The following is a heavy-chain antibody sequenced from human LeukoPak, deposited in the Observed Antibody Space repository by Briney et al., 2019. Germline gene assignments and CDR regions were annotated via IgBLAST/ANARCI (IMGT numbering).Heavy chain of an antibody. Sequence: GGSLRLSCAASGFTFNRYNMNWVRRAPGKGLEWVSSISTSSSYIYYADSLKGRFTISRDNAKKSLYLQINSLRAEDTAVYYCARVTRGGYDGYFDYWGQGTLVTVSS. V-gene: IGHV3-21*01. D-gene: IGHD5-12*01. CDR2: ISTSSSYI. CDR3: ARVTRGGYDGYFDY. J-gene: IGHJ4*02. CDR1: GFTFNRYN.